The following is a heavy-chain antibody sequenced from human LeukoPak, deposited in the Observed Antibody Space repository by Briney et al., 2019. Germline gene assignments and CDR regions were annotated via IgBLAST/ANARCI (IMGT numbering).Heavy chain of an antibody. Sequence: PGGSLRLSCAASGFIFSSYWMSWVRQAPGKGLEWVANIKQDGSEKYYVDSVKGRFTISRDNAKNLLYLQMDSLRAEDTAVYYCARGVAAAGTDSWGQGALVTVSS. CDR1: GFIFSSYW. J-gene: IGHJ4*02. CDR3: ARGVAAAGTDS. V-gene: IGHV3-7*01. D-gene: IGHD6-13*01. CDR2: IKQDGSEK.